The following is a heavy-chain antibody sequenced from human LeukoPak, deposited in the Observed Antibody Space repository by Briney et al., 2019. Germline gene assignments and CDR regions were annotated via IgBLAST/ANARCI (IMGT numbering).Heavy chain of an antibody. V-gene: IGHV4-30-4*01. J-gene: IGHJ6*02. D-gene: IGHD6-13*01. Sequence: PSETLSLTCTVSGVSITSDDSCWSWIRQPPGKGLEWIGYICYSGTSNYNPALQNRVTISLDTSENQVSLKLTAADTAVYYCVRDKWVRAGSSWLHYGMDVWGQGTTVTVSS. CDR2: ICYSGTS. CDR3: VRDKWVRAGSSWLHYGMDV. CDR1: GVSITSDDSC.